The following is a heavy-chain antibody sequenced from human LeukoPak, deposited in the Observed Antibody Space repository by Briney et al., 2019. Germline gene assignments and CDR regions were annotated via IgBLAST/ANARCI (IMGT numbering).Heavy chain of an antibody. V-gene: IGHV4-39*07. CDR3: ARDISSS. J-gene: IGHJ4*02. CDR2: INHSGST. CDR1: GDSISSSNCY. Sequence: PAETLSLTCTVSGDSISSSNCYWSWIRQPPGKGLEWIGEINHSGSTNYNPSLKSRVTISVDTSKNQFSLKLSSVTAADTAVYYCARDISSSWGQGTLVTVSS. D-gene: IGHD6-6*01.